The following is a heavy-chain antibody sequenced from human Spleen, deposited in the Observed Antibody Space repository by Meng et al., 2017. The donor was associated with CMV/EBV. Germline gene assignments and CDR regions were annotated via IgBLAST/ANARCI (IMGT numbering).Heavy chain of an antibody. V-gene: IGHV4-61*05. CDR2: ISPIGTS. CDR1: RASMRRSHYW. J-gene: IGHJ6*02. Sequence: GSLRLSCSVSRASMRRSHYWWGWVRQPPGKGLEWVGYISPIGTSSYTPSLESRLTLSIDTSKNQFSLKLTSVTAADTAIYYCARAEGGSWGYYYALDVWGQGTTVTVSS. D-gene: IGHD2-15*01. CDR3: ARAEGGSWGYYYALDV.